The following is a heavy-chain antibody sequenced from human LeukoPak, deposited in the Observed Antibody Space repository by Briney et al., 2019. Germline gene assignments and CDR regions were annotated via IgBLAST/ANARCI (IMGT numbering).Heavy chain of an antibody. V-gene: IGHV3-48*01. CDR3: ARDRSSTSPDV. CDR1: GFTFSSYS. Sequence: GGSLRLSCAASGFTFSSYSMSWVRQAAGEGLEWLSFISTSSTTIQYADSVRGRFTISRDNAKNSLYLQMNSLRAEDTAVYYCARDRSSTSPDVWGKGTTVTVSS. CDR2: ISTSSTTI. J-gene: IGHJ6*04. D-gene: IGHD2-2*01.